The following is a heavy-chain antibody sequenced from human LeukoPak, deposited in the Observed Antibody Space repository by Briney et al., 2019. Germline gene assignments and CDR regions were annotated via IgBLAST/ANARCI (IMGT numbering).Heavy chain of an antibody. CDR3: TRGDEFSAAYNYMDV. V-gene: IGHV1-69*05. J-gene: IGHJ6*03. Sequence: GASVKVSCKASGGTIRGFVINWMRQAPGEGLEWMGRINTLSGTTNYTQKFQGRVTMTTDESTTTVFMELSRLTSEDTAVYYCTRGDEFSAAYNYMDVWGKGSSVIVSS. CDR1: GGTIRGFV. D-gene: IGHD3-16*01. CDR2: INTLSGTT.